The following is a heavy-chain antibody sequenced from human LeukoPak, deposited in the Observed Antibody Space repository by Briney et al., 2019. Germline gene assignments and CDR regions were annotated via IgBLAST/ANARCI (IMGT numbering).Heavy chain of an antibody. V-gene: IGHV4-59*08. Sequence: PSETLSLTCIVSLGSISSYYWSSIRQPPGKGLEWIGYIYYSGSTNYNPSLKSRVTISVDTSKHQFSLKLSSVTAADTAVYYCARGIQRYGMDGWGQGTTVTVSS. CDR3: ARGIQRYGMDG. J-gene: IGHJ6*02. CDR1: LGSISSYY. CDR2: IYYSGST. D-gene: IGHD2-2*01.